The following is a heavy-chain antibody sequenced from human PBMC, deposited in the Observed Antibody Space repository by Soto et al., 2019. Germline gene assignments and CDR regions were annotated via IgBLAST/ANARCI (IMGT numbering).Heavy chain of an antibody. V-gene: IGHV3-30*03. CDR3: AGGFSNYYGMDV. Sequence: QVQLVESGGGVVQPGRSLRLSCAASGFTFSSYGMHWVRQAPGKGLEWVAVISYDGSNKYYADSVKGRFTISRDTSKNTLYLQMNSPRAEDTAVYYCAGGFSNYYGMDVWGQGTTVTVSS. J-gene: IGHJ6*02. CDR2: ISYDGSNK. D-gene: IGHD3-3*02. CDR1: GFTFSSYG.